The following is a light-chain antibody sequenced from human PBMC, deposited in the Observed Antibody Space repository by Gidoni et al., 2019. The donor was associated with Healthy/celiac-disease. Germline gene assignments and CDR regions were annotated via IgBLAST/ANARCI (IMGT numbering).Light chain of an antibody. J-gene: IGKJ2*01. Sequence: EIVLTQSPGTLSLSPGERTTLTCRASQSVSSSYLAWYQQKPGQAPRLLIYGASSRATGIPDRFSGSGSGTDFTLTISRLEPEDFAVYYCQQYGSSLLFGQGTKLDIK. CDR2: GAS. CDR1: QSVSSSY. CDR3: QQYGSSLL. V-gene: IGKV3-20*01.